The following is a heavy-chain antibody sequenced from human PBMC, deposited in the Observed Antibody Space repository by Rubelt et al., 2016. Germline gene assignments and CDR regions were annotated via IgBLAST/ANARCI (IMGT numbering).Heavy chain of an antibody. CDR3: TTLSVVAWGEKVEIDY. CDR1: GFTFSNVW. CDR2: ITSRTDGGTT. J-gene: IGHJ4*02. V-gene: IGHV3-15*07. D-gene: IGHD2-15*01. Sequence: EVLLVQSGGGLVEPGGSLRLSCAASGFTFSNVWMNWVRQAPGKGLESVGRITSRTDGGTTDYATPVKGRFTISRDASKNTLYLQMNSPETEGTAVYYCTTLSVVAWGEKVEIDYWGQGTLVTVSS.